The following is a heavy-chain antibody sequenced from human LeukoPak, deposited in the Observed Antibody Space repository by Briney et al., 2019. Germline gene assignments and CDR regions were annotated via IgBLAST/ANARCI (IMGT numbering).Heavy chain of an antibody. D-gene: IGHD6-6*01. Sequence: GGSLRLSCAASGFTFSSYGMHWVRQAPGKGLEWVAFIRYDGSNKYYADSVEGRFTISRDNSKNTLYLQMNSLRAEDTAVYYCAKPQYSSSSEYFQHWGQGTLVTVSS. V-gene: IGHV3-30*02. CDR1: GFTFSSYG. CDR3: AKPQYSSSSEYFQH. J-gene: IGHJ1*01. CDR2: IRYDGSNK.